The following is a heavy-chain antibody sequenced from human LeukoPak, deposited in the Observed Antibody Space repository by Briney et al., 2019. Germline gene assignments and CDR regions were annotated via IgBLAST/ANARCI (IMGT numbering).Heavy chain of an antibody. Sequence: PGGSLRLSCTASGFTFGDYAMSWFRQAPGKGLEWVGFIRSKAYGGTTEYAASVKGRFTISRDYSKSISYLQMNILKTEDTAVYYCTRDIPYGSGSYPTDYWGQGTLVTVSS. V-gene: IGHV3-49*03. D-gene: IGHD3-10*01. CDR1: GFTFGDYA. CDR3: TRDIPYGSGSYPTDY. J-gene: IGHJ4*02. CDR2: IRSKAYGGTT.